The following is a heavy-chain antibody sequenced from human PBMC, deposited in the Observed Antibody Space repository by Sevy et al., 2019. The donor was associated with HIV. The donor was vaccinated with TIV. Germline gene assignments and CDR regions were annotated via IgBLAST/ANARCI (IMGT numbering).Heavy chain of an antibody. Sequence: GGSLRLSCAASGFTFSSYAMSWVRQAPGKGLEWVSAISGSGGSTYYADSVKGRFTISRDNSKNTLYLQMNSLRAEDTAVYYCAKDLLGIWELWGSDAFDIWGQGTMVTVSS. CDR3: AKDLLGIWELWGSDAFDI. J-gene: IGHJ3*02. V-gene: IGHV3-23*01. CDR2: ISGSGGST. CDR1: GFTFSSYA. D-gene: IGHD1-26*01.